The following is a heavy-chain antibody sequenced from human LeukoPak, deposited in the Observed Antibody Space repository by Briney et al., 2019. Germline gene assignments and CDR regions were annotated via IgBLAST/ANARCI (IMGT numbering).Heavy chain of an antibody. V-gene: IGHV4-59*08. CDR2: IYYSGST. CDR1: GGSISSCY. J-gene: IGHJ3*02. D-gene: IGHD6-13*01. Sequence: SETLSLTRTVSGGSISSCYWSWIRQPPGKGLEWIGYIYYSGSTNYNPSLKSRVTISVDTSKNQFSLKLSSVTAADTAVYYCARRSSYSILNPDAFDIWGQGTMVTVSS. CDR3: ARRSSYSILNPDAFDI.